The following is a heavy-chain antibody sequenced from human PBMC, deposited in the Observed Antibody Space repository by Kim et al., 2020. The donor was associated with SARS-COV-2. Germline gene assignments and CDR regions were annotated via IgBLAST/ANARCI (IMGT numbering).Heavy chain of an antibody. CDR1: GGTFSSYA. Sequence: SVKFSCKASGGTFSSYAISWVRQAPGQGLEWMGGIIPIFGTANYAQKFQGRVTITADESTSTADMGLSSLRSEDTAVHYSARDFSDGDYAPDAFDIWGKGRIVTVSS. CDR2: IIPIFGTA. CDR3: ARDFSDGDYAPDAFDI. J-gene: IGHJ3*02. D-gene: IGHD4-17*01. V-gene: IGHV1-69*13.